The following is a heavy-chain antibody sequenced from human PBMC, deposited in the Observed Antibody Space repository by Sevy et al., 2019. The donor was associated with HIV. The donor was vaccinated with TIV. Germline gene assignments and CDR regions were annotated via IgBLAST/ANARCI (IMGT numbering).Heavy chain of an antibody. D-gene: IGHD1-26*01. CDR2: IYYSGST. J-gene: IGHJ4*02. V-gene: IGHV4-59*01. CDR1: GGSIRSYY. Sequence: SETLSLTCTVSGGSIRSYYWSWIRQPPGKGLEWIGYIYYSGSTNYNPSLKSRVTISVDTSENQFSLKLSSVTAADTAVYYYARVGSDWELDYWGQGTLVTVSS. CDR3: ARVGSDWELDY.